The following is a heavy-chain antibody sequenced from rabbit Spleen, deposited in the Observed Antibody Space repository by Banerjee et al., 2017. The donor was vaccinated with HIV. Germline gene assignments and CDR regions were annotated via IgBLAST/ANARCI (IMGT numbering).Heavy chain of an antibody. CDR2: IYAGSSGST. Sequence: QEQLVESGGGLVQPEGSLTLTCTASGFSFSSSYYMCWVRQAPGKGLEWIACIYAGSSGSTYYASWAKGRFTISKTSSTTVTLQMTSLTVADTATYFCARDRPGSDNFDLWGQGTLVTVS. CDR1: GFSFSSSYY. CDR3: ARDRPGSDNFDL. J-gene: IGHJ4*01. D-gene: IGHD3-1*01. V-gene: IGHV1S45*01.